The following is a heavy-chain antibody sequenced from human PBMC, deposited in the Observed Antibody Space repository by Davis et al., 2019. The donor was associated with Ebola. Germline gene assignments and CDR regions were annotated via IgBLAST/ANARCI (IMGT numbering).Heavy chain of an antibody. V-gene: IGHV4-59*01. Sequence: SETLSLTCTVSGGSISSYYWSWIRQPPGKGLEWIGYIYYSGSTNYNPSLKSRVTISVDTSKNQFSLKLSSVTAADTAVYYCARAPPTYYYDSSGYGARGNWFDPWGQGTLVTVSS. CDR1: GGSISSYY. CDR3: ARAPPTYYYDSSGYGARGNWFDP. CDR2: IYYSGST. J-gene: IGHJ5*02. D-gene: IGHD3-22*01.